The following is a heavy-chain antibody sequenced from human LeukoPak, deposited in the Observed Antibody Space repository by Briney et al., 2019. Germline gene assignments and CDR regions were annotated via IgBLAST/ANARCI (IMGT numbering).Heavy chain of an antibody. J-gene: IGHJ4*02. CDR3: ARGVYSSGWYIFDY. D-gene: IGHD6-19*01. Sequence: PSETLSLTCTVSGGSISSSNWWSWVRQPPGKGLEWIGEIYHSGSTNYNPSLKSRVTISVDKSKNQFSLKLSSVTAADTAVYYCARGVYSSGWYIFDYWGQGTLVTVSS. V-gene: IGHV4-4*02. CDR2: IYHSGST. CDR1: GGSISSSNW.